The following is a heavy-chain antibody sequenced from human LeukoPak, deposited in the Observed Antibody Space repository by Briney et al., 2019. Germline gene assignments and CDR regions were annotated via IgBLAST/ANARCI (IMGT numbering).Heavy chain of an antibody. D-gene: IGHD1/OR15-1a*01. Sequence: SETLSLTCAVYGGSFSGYYWSWIRQPPGKGLEWIGEINHSGSTYYDPPLKSRVTISVDTSKNQFSLKLSSVTAADTAVYYCARDRPNNVWGQGTLVTVSS. CDR3: ARDRPNNV. CDR1: GGSFSGYY. J-gene: IGHJ4*02. V-gene: IGHV4-34*01. CDR2: INHSGST.